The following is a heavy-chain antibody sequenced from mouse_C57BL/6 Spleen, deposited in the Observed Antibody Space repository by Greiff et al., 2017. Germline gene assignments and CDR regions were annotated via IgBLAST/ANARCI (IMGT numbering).Heavy chain of an antibody. CDR1: GYSITSGYY. J-gene: IGHJ3*01. CDR3: ARGDYYGAWLAY. V-gene: IGHV3-6*01. CDR2: ISYYGSN. Sequence: VQRVESGPGLVKPSQSLSLTCSVTGYSITSGYYWHWIRQFPGNKLEWLGYISYYGSNNFNPPLKNRISITRETARNQFFLKMNSVTTEDTATYYCARGDYYGAWLAYWGQGTLVTVSA. D-gene: IGHD1-1*01.